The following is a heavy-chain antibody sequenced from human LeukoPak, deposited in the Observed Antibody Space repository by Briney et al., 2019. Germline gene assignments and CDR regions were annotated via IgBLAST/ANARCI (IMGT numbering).Heavy chain of an antibody. Sequence: ASETLSLTCTVSGGSISSYYWSWIRQPPGKGLERIGYIYYSGSTNYNPSLKSRVTISVDTSKNQFSLKLSSVTAADTAVYYCARTYGDYFDYWGQGTLVTVSS. V-gene: IGHV4-59*01. J-gene: IGHJ4*02. CDR3: ARTYGDYFDY. D-gene: IGHD4-17*01. CDR2: IYYSGST. CDR1: GGSISSYY.